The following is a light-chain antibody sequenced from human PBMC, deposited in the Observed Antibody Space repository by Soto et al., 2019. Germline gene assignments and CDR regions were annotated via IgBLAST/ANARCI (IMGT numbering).Light chain of an antibody. Sequence: EIVLTQSPGTLSLSPGERATLSCRASQSVSSSYLAWYQQKPGQAPRLLIYGASSRATGISDRFSGSGSETDFTLTISRLEPEDFALYYCQQYGNSFTLGPGTKVDIK. J-gene: IGKJ3*01. CDR3: QQYGNSFT. CDR2: GAS. V-gene: IGKV3-20*01. CDR1: QSVSSSY.